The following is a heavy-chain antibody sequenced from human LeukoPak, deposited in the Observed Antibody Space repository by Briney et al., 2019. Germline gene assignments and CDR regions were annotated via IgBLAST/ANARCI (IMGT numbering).Heavy chain of an antibody. Sequence: PGGSLRLSCAASGLTVSSNYMSWVRQAPGQGLDLVSLIYTGGSAYYADSVKGRFTISRHNSKNTLYLQMNSLRAEDTAVYYCARDYVWGTYSWGQGTLVTVSS. J-gene: IGHJ5*02. D-gene: IGHD3-16*01. V-gene: IGHV3-53*04. CDR3: ARDYVWGTYS. CDR1: GLTVSSNY. CDR2: IYTGGSA.